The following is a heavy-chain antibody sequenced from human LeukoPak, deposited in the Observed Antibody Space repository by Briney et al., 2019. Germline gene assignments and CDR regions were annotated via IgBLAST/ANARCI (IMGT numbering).Heavy chain of an antibody. D-gene: IGHD3-22*01. CDR2: IYHSGRT. V-gene: IGHV4-38-2*02. CDR1: GYSISSGYY. CDR3: ARSNDYDGSGYYSWDYYYYMDV. Sequence: SETLSLTCTVSGYSISSGYYWGWIRQPPGKGLEWIGSIYHSGRTYYNPSLKSRVTISVDTSKNQFSLKLSSVTAADTAVYYCARSNDYDGSGYYSWDYYYYMDVWGKGTTVTVSS. J-gene: IGHJ6*03.